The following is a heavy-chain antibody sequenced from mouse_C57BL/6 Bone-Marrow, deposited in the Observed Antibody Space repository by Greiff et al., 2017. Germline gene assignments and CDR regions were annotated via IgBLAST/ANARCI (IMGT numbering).Heavy chain of an antibody. CDR1: GFTFSSYA. CDR3: ARGSPTKIRTYFDY. V-gene: IGHV5-4*03. CDR2: ISDGGSYT. J-gene: IGHJ2*01. Sequence: EVKLEESGGGLVKPGGSLKLSCAASGFTFSSYAMSWVRQTPEKRLEWVATISDGGSYTYYPDNVKGRFTISRDNAKNNLYLQMSHLKSEDTAMYYCARGSPTKIRTYFDYWGQGTTLTVSS. D-gene: IGHD2-4*01.